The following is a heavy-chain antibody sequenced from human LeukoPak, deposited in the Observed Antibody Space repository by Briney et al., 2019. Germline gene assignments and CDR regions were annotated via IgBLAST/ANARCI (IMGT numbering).Heavy chain of an antibody. CDR2: IKEDGTET. V-gene: IGHV3-7*01. D-gene: IGHD6-13*01. CDR1: GFIFSSYW. Sequence: GGSLRLSCAASGFIFSSYWMSWVRQAPGKGLEWVASIKEDGTETYYVDSVKGRFTISRDNAKNSLYLQMNSLRAEDTAVYYCARISSSWQNAFDIWGQGTMVTVSS. CDR3: ARISSSWQNAFDI. J-gene: IGHJ3*02.